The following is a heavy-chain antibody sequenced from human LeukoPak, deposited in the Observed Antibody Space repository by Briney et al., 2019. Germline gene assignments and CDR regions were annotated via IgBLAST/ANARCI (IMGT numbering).Heavy chain of an antibody. CDR3: ASAFYGDYGRAFDI. D-gene: IGHD4-17*01. J-gene: IGHJ3*02. CDR1: GFTFSSYG. Sequence: GGSLRLSCAASGFTFSSYGMNWVRQAPGKGLEWVSSISSSSSYIYYADSVKGRFTISRDNAKNSLYLQMNSLRAEDTAVYYCASAFYGDYGRAFDIWGQGTMVTVSS. V-gene: IGHV3-21*01. CDR2: ISSSSSYI.